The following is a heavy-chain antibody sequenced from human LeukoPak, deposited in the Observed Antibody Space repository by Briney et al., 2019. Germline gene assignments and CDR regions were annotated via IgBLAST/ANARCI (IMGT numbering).Heavy chain of an antibody. CDR1: GFTFSSYG. V-gene: IGHV3-33*01. D-gene: IGHD3-22*01. Sequence: GRFLRLSCAASGFTFSSYGMHWVRQAPGKGLEWVAVIWYDGSNKYYADSVKGRFTISRDNSKNTLYLQMNSLRAEDTAVYYCAREGNYYYDSSGSLDYWGQGTLVTVSS. CDR2: IWYDGSNK. J-gene: IGHJ4*02. CDR3: AREGNYYYDSSGSLDY.